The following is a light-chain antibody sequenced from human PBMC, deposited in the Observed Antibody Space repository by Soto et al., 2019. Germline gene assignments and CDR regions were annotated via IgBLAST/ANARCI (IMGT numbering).Light chain of an antibody. CDR1: ESISRY. CDR2: DVS. V-gene: IGKV3-11*01. Sequence: EVVLTQSPATLSLSPGESATLSCRASESISRYIAWYQQSPGQAPRLLIYDVSKSATGIPPRFSGSGSGTDFTLTISGLEPEDFAIYYCQQATNWPPRTPPRTFGQGTKVEIK. J-gene: IGKJ1*01. CDR3: QQATNWPPRTPPRT.